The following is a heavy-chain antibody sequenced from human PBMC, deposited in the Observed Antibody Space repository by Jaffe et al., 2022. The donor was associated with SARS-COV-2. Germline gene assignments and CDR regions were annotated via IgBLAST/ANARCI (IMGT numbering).Heavy chain of an antibody. J-gene: IGHJ3*02. CDR2: IYTSGST. CDR3: ARGGLAFDI. Sequence: QVQLQESGPGLVKPSQTLSLTCTVSGGSISSGSYYWSWIRQPAGKGLEWIGRIYTSGSTNYNPSLKSRVTISVDTSKNQFSLKLSSVTAADTAVYYCARGGLAFDIWGQGTMVTVSS. CDR1: GGSISSGSYY. V-gene: IGHV4-61*02.